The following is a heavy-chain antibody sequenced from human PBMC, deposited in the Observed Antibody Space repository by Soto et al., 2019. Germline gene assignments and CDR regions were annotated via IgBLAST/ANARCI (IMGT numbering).Heavy chain of an antibody. Sequence: SETVSLTCAVYGWSFSVYYWSWIRQPPGEGLEWIGEINHSGSTNYNPSLKSRVTISVDTSKNQFSLKLSSVTAADTAVYYCARGQSSLLLVCWGQGVLVTASS. CDR2: INHSGST. V-gene: IGHV4-34*01. D-gene: IGHD2-8*02. CDR1: GWSFSVYY. CDR3: ARGQSSLLLVC. J-gene: IGHJ4*02.